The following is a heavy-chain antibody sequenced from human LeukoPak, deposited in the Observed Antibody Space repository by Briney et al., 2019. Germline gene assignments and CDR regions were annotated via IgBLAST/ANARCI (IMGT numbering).Heavy chain of an antibody. V-gene: IGHV4-59*01. D-gene: IGHD3-10*01. CDR3: AKSNGYGLIDI. Sequence: SETLSLTCTVSGGSITSYYWSWIRLPPGKGLEWIAYIYYSGSTNFNPSLKSRLTISADTSKNQISLNLRFVTAADTAVYYCAKSNGYGLIDIWGQGTMVTVSS. CDR2: IYYSGST. J-gene: IGHJ3*02. CDR1: GGSITSYY.